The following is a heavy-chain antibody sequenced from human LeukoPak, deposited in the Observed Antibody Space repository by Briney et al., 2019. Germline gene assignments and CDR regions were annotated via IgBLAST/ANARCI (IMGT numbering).Heavy chain of an antibody. Sequence: PSETLSLTCTVSGGSISSGSYYWSWIRQPAGKGLEWIGRIYTSGSTNYNPSLKSRVTISVDRSKNQFSLKLSSVTAADTAVYYCASNKPYGSGSRPGKYFQHWGQGTLVTVSS. V-gene: IGHV4-61*02. J-gene: IGHJ1*01. CDR2: IYTSGST. CDR3: ASNKPYGSGSRPGKYFQH. CDR1: GGSISSGSYY. D-gene: IGHD3-10*01.